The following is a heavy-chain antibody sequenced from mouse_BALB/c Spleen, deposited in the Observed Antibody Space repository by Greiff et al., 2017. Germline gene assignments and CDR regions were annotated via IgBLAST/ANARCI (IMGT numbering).Heavy chain of an antibody. CDR2: IWGGGST. Sequence: QVQLKQSGPGLVAPSQSLSITCTASGFSLTDYDVSWIRQPPGRGLEWLGVIWGGGSTYYNSALKSRLSISKDNSKSQVFLKMNSLQTDDTAMYYCAKEDGGNYVPAGLAYWGQGTLVTVAA. J-gene: IGHJ3*01. CDR3: AKEDGGNYVPAGLAY. V-gene: IGHV2-6-5*01. D-gene: IGHD1-1*02. CDR1: GFSLTDYD.